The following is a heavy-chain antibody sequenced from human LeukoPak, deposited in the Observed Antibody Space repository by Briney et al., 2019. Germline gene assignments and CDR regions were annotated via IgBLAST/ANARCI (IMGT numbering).Heavy chain of an antibody. CDR1: GFTFSRYW. CDR2: INSDGSRT. Sequence: GGSLRLSCAASGFTFSRYWMHWVRQAPGKGPAWVSRINSDGSRTSYAGSVQGRFTTSRDNAKNTLYLQMNSLRAEDTAVYYCAGADRGDVFDIWGLGTMVTVSS. D-gene: IGHD2-15*01. J-gene: IGHJ3*02. CDR3: AGADRGDVFDI. V-gene: IGHV3-74*01.